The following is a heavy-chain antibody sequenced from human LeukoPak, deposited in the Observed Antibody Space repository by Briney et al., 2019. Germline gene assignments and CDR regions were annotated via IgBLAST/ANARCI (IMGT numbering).Heavy chain of an antibody. Sequence: GGPLRLSCAASGFTFSESWMSWVRQVPGQGLEWVAHINHEGGGIQYVDSVKGRFTISRDNAKGSVYLQMNRLRAEDTAIYHCATYINWVAGDVWGQGTTVIVSS. CDR1: GFTFSESW. D-gene: IGHD1-1*01. J-gene: IGHJ6*02. V-gene: IGHV3-7*01. CDR2: INHEGGGI. CDR3: ATYINWVAGDV.